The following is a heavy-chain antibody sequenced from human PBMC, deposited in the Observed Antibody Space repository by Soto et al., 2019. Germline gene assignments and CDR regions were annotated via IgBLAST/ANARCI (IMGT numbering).Heavy chain of an antibody. CDR2: IYYSGST. CDR3: ARGGGMCSGGSCYSSWFDP. Sequence: SETLSLTCTVSGGSISSGDYYWSWIRQPPGKGLEWIGYIYYSGSTYYNPSLKSRVTISVDTSKNQFSLKLSSVTAADTAVYYCARGGGMCSGGSCYSSWFDPWGQGTLVTVSS. D-gene: IGHD2-15*01. CDR1: GGSISSGDYY. J-gene: IGHJ5*02. V-gene: IGHV4-30-4*01.